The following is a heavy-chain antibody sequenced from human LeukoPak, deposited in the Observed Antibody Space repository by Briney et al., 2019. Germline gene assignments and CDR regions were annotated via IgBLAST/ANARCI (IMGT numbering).Heavy chain of an antibody. CDR2: ISWNSGSI. V-gene: IGHV3-9*01. D-gene: IGHD2-2*01. CDR1: GFTFDDYA. Sequence: GGSLRLSCAASGFTFDDYAMHWVRQAPGEGLGWVSGISWNSGSIGYADSVKGRFTISRDNAKNSLYLQMNSLRAEDTALYYCAKDRGSTSMYSMDVWGQGTTVTVSS. CDR3: AKDRGSTSMYSMDV. J-gene: IGHJ6*02.